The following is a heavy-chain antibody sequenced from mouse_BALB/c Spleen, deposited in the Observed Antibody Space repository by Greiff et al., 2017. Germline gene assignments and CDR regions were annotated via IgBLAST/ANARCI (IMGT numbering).Heavy chain of an antibody. D-gene: IGHD4-1*01. CDR2: INPSNSET. J-gene: IGHJ2*01. CDR3: ARSSNWDEGNFDY. Sequence: QVQLKESGPELVRPGASVKMSCKASGYTFTSYWMNWVKQRPGQGLEWMGMINPSNSETRLKQKFKDKATLNVDKSYNTAYMQLSSLTSEDSAVYYCARSSNWDEGNFDYWGQGTTLTVSA. V-gene: IGHV1S126*01. CDR1: GYTFTSYW.